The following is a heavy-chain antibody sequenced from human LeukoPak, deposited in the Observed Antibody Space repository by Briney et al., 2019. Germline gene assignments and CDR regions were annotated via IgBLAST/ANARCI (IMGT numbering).Heavy chain of an antibody. J-gene: IGHJ4*02. CDR1: GFSFSSYN. Sequence: GGSLRLSCAASGFSFSSYNMYWVRQAPGQGLEWVSSITTTGGSIFYADSVRGRFTISRDNAKNSLFLHMNTLRIEDTAVYYCATSFGATRGYWGQGTLVTVSS. D-gene: IGHD3-10*01. CDR3: ATSFGATRGY. CDR2: ITTTGGSI. V-gene: IGHV3-21*06.